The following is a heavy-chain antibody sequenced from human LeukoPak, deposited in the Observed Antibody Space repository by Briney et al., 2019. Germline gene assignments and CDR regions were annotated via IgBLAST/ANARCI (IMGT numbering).Heavy chain of an antibody. Sequence: ASVKVSCKASGYTFTGYYMHWVRQAPGQGLEWMGWINPNSGGTNYAQKFQGRVTMTGDTSISTAYMELSRLRSDDTAVYYCARGTVGYCSGGSCYWFDPWGQGTLVTVSS. CDR3: ARGTVGYCSGGSCYWFDP. D-gene: IGHD2-15*01. J-gene: IGHJ5*02. CDR2: INPNSGGT. V-gene: IGHV1-2*02. CDR1: GYTFTGYY.